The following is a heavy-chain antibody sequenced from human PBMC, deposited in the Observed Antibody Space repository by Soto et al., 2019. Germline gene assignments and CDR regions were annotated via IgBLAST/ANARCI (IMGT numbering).Heavy chain of an antibody. J-gene: IGHJ4*02. CDR2: INPSGGST. V-gene: IGHV1-46*01. CDR3: AREPGSHSIDY. Sequence: GASVKVSCKASGYSFTSCFMHWVRQAPGQGLEWMGIINPSGGSTAYAQKFQGRVTMTRDTSTSTVYMEVSSLRSEDTAVYYCAREPGSHSIDYWGQGTLVTVSS. CDR1: GYSFTSCF. D-gene: IGHD1-26*01.